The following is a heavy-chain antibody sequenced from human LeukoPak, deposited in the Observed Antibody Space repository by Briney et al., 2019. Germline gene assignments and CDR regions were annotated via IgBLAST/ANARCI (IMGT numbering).Heavy chain of an antibody. V-gene: IGHV3-21*01. CDR2: ISGSGGST. CDR1: GFTFSSYS. J-gene: IGHJ4*02. D-gene: IGHD3-22*01. CDR3: ARGPWDYYDSSGGRHFDY. Sequence: GGSLRLSCAASGFTFSSYSMNWVRQAPGKGLEWVSAISGSGGSTYYADSVKGRFTISRDNAKNSLYLQLNSLRAEDTAVYYCARGPWDYYDSSGGRHFDYWGQGTLVTVSS.